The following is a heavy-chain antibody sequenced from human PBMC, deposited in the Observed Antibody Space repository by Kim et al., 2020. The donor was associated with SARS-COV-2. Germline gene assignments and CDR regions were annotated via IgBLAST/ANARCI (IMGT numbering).Heavy chain of an antibody. D-gene: IGHD2-8*02. Sequence: SETLSLTCAVYGGSFSGYYWSWIRQPPGKGLEWIGEINHSGSVNRNPALKSRLTISMDTSKNQISLKLTSVTAADTAFYYCARGRAGVVPSPVLGLGPHYDYFIMDVWGHWNAVTVAS. CDR3: ARGRAGVVPSPVLGLGPHYDYFIMDV. V-gene: IGHV4-34*01. CDR1: GGSFSGYY. CDR2: INHSGSV. J-gene: IGHJ6*02.